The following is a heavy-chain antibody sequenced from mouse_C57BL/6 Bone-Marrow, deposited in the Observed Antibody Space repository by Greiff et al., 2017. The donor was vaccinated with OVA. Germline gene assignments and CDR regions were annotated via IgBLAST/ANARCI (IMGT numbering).Heavy chain of an antibody. J-gene: IGHJ1*03. CDR3: ARALLWPPSSYVAV. V-gene: IGHV3-6*01. CDR1: GYSITSGYY. CDR2: ISYDGSN. Sequence: EVKLQESGPGLVKPSQSLSLTCSVTGYSITSGYYWNWIRQFPGNKLEWMGYISYDGSNNYNPSLKNRISITRDTSKNQFFLKLNSVTTVHKATYICARALLWPPSSYVAVWGTEGTGSASS. D-gene: IGHD2-12*01.